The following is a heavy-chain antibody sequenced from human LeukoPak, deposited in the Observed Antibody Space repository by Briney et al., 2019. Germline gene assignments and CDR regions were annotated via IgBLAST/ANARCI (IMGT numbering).Heavy chain of an antibody. V-gene: IGHV3-48*03. CDR1: GYTFRSFE. CDR3: ARVHDYAALYFDY. Sequence: GGSLRLSCAASGYTFRSFEINWVGQAPGKGLEWGSYISSSGSTIYYADSVKGRFTISRDNAKNSLYLQINSLKDTAIDLYACARVHDYAALYFDYWGQGTLVTVSS. D-gene: IGHD4-17*01. J-gene: IGHJ4*02. CDR2: ISSSGSTI.